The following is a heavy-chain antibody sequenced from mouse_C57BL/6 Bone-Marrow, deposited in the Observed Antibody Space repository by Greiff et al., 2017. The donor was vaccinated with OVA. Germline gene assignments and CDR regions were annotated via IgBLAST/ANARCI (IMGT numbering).Heavy chain of an antibody. V-gene: IGHV1-75*01. CDR1: GYTFTDYY. CDR3: ERYPILLSATWFAY. J-gene: IGHJ3*01. CDR2: IFPGGGST. Sequence: VQLVESGPELVKPGASVKISCKASGYTFTDYYINWVKQRPGQGLEWIGWIFPGGGSTYYNEKFKGKATLTVDKSSSTAYMLLSSLTSEDSAVYFCERYPILLSATWFAYWGQGTRVTVSA.